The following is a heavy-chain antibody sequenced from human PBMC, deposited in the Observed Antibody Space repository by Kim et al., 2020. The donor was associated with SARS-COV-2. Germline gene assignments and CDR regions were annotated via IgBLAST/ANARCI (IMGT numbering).Heavy chain of an antibody. V-gene: IGHV3-30*02. D-gene: IGHD6-19*01. CDR3: AKTLAVAGTLGYYYYGMDV. Sequence: GRFTSSRDNSKTTLYLQMNSLRAEDTAVYYCAKTLAVAGTLGYYYYGMDVWGQGTTVTVSS. J-gene: IGHJ6*02.